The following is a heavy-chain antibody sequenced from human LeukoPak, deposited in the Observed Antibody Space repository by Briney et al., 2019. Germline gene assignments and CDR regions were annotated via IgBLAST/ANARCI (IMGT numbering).Heavy chain of an antibody. CDR1: EFSFSTNR. J-gene: IGHJ4*02. CDR3: ANVPRSTVSY. CDR2: LNEDGSVK. V-gene: IGHV3-7*01. D-gene: IGHD2-2*01. Sequence: GGSLRLSCAASEFSFSTNRMHWVRPTPGTGLEWVAELNEDGSVKYYVDSVKGRFTISRDNAKSLLFLQMYNLRTEDTGVYFCANVPRSTVSYWGRGTLVTVSS.